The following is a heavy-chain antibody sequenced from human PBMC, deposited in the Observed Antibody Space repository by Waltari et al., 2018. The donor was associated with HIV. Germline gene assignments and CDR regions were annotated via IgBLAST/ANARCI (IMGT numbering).Heavy chain of an antibody. Sequence: QLQLQESAPGLAKPSETLSLTCTVSGCSISSSSHYWGWIRQPPGKGRECIGSIYYRGSTYNTPSLTSRVTRPVDTSKNQFSLKLSFVDAADTAVYYCARVSYGSGGLDYWGQGTLVTVSS. J-gene: IGHJ4*02. D-gene: IGHD3-10*01. V-gene: IGHV4-39*07. CDR2: IYYRGST. CDR1: GCSISSSSHY. CDR3: ARVSYGSGGLDY.